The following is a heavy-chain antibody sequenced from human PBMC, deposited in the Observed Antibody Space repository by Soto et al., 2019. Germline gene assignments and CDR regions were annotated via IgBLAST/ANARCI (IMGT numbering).Heavy chain of an antibody. CDR3: ARGVGYSDSSGYPFDY. J-gene: IGHJ4*02. Sequence: ASVKLSCKASGDTLSTYYMHCARQAPKQGLEWMGIINPRSGKTNYPQKFQGRVTMTRDTSTTTVYMELSTLRSEDTAMYYCARGVGYSDSSGYPFDYWGQGTLVTVSS. CDR2: INPRSGKT. V-gene: IGHV1-46*03. CDR1: GDTLSTYY. D-gene: IGHD3-22*01.